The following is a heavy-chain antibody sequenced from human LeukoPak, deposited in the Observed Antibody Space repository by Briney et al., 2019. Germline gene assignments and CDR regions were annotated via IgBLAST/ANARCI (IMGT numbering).Heavy chain of an antibody. J-gene: IGHJ4*02. D-gene: IGHD2-15*01. V-gene: IGHV4-4*02. CDR3: ARGAVMAVVPSYDY. CDR1: GGSISSSNW. CDR2: IYHSGSI. Sequence: SETLSLTCAVSGGSISSSNWWSWVRQPPGKGLEWIGEIYHSGSINYNPSLKSRVTISVDKSKNQFSLKLSSVTAADTAVYYCARGAVMAVVPSYDYWGQGTLVTVSS.